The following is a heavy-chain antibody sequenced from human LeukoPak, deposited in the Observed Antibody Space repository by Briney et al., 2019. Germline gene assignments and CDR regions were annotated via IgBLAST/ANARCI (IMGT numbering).Heavy chain of an antibody. CDR1: GGSISSSSYY. D-gene: IGHD4-17*01. J-gene: IGHJ6*03. CDR3: ASPTTRYYYMDV. Sequence: KTSETLSLTCTVSGGSISSSSYYWGWIRQPPGKGLEWIGSIYYSGSTYYNPSLKSRVTISVDTSKNQFSLKLSSVTAADTAVYYCASPTTRYYYMDVWGKGTTVTVSS. CDR2: IYYSGST. V-gene: IGHV4-39*07.